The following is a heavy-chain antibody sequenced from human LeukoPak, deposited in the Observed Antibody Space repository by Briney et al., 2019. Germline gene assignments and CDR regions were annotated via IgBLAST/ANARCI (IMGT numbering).Heavy chain of an antibody. Sequence: GGSLRLSCATSGFTFSSYAMSWVRQAPGKGLEWVTSISASGGSTYYADSVKGRFTISRDNSKNTLYLQMNSLRAEDTAVYYCARASIFFYFDYWGQGNLVTVSS. CDR2: ISASGGST. J-gene: IGHJ4*02. D-gene: IGHD3-3*02. V-gene: IGHV3-23*01. CDR3: ARASIFFYFDY. CDR1: GFTFSSYA.